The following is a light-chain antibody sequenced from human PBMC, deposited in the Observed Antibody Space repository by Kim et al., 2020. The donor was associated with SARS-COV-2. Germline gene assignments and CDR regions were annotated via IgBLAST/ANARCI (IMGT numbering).Light chain of an antibody. CDR3: QQASSFPPT. CDR1: QDIRTW. CDR2: AAY. Sequence: ASVGDSVSITCRASQDIRTWLAWYQQQPGKAPKLLIYAAYSLQGGVSSRFSGSGSGTDFTLRISSLQPEDFATYYCQQASSFPPTFGQGTKVDIK. J-gene: IGKJ1*01. V-gene: IGKV1-12*01.